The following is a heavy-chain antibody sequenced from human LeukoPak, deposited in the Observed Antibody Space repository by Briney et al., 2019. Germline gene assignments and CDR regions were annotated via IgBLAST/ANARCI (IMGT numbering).Heavy chain of an antibody. D-gene: IGHD2-21*01. CDR2: IKGDGSEA. CDR1: GSGFTFSEFW. CDR3: AREAYCGGPSCFAVNYMDV. J-gene: IGHJ6*03. V-gene: IGHV3-7*01. Sequence: GGSLRLSCVASGSGFTFSEFWLGWVRQAPGERLEWVANIKGDGSEAYYVDSVKGRFTISRDNVKNSVYLQMNSLRADDTSLYRCAREAYCGGPSCFAVNYMDVWGKGTSVTVSS.